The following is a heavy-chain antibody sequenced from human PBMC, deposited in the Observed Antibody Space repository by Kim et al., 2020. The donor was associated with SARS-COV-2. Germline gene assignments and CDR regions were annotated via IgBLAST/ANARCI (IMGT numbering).Heavy chain of an antibody. V-gene: IGHV1-69*13. J-gene: IGHJ4*02. D-gene: IGHD1-26*01. CDR1: GGTFSSYA. Sequence: SVKVSCKASGGTFSSYAISWVRQAPGQGLEWMGGIIPIFGTANYAQKFQGRVTITADESTSTAYMELSSLRAEDTAVYYCARDLRSYFGDFISWGQGTLVTVSS. CDR3: ARDLRSYFGDFIS. CDR2: IIPIFGTA.